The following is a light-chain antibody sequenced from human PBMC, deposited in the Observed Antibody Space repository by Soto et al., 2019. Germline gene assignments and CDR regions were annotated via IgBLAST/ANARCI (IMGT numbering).Light chain of an antibody. Sequence: EIAMPQSPAPLSMSPGESATPYCWASPTLSSSLAWYQQKPGQAPRLLIYGASTRAAGVPVRFSGSGSGTEFTLTINRLEPEDFAGDYCQKYTRWPLTFGGGNKVDIK. CDR3: QKYTRWPLT. J-gene: IGKJ4*01. CDR1: PTLSSS. CDR2: GAS. V-gene: IGKV3-15*01.